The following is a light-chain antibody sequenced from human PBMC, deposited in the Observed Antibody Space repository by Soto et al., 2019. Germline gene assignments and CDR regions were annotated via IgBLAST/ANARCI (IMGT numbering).Light chain of an antibody. Sequence: EVVMTQSPATLSVSPGERATLACRASQSVSSNLAWYQQKPGQAPRLLIYGASTSATGIPTRFSGSGSGTEFTLTISSLQSEDFAVYYCQQYDNWPPYTCGQGTNLES. J-gene: IGKJ2*01. CDR1: QSVSSN. CDR2: GAS. V-gene: IGKV3-15*01. CDR3: QQYDNWPPYT.